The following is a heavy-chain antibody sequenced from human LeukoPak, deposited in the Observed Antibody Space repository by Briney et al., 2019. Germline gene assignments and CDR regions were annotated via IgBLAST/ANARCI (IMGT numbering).Heavy chain of an antibody. CDR2: INPNSGGT. CDR1: GYTFTGYY. Sequence: ASVKVSCKASGYTFTGYYMHWVRQAPGQGLEWMGWINPNSGGTNYAQKFQGRVTMTRDTSIRTAYMQLSWLRSDDTAVYYCARAAYDSRGYYAYWGQGTLVTVSS. D-gene: IGHD3-22*01. V-gene: IGHV1-2*02. CDR3: ARAAYDSRGYYAY. J-gene: IGHJ4*02.